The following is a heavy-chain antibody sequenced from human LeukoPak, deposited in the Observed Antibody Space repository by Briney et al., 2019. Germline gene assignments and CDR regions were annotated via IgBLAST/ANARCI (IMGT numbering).Heavy chain of an antibody. CDR2: IYPGDSDT. CDR1: GYSFTSYW. CDR3: ARNPPTYYDSSGSFDY. D-gene: IGHD3-22*01. V-gene: IGHV5-51*01. Sequence: GESLKISCKGSGYSFTSYWIGWVRQMPGKGLEWMGIIYPGDSDTRYSPSFQGQVTMSVDKSISTAYLQWSSLKASDTAMYYCARNPPTYYDSSGSFDYWGQGTLVTVSS. J-gene: IGHJ4*02.